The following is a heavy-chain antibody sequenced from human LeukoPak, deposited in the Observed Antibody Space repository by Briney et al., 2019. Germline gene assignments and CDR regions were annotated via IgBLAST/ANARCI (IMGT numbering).Heavy chain of an antibody. CDR2: ISWNSGSI. D-gene: IGHD6-13*01. CDR1: GFTFDDYA. CDR3: AKVSIAAAATRYYYYYMDV. V-gene: IGHV3-9*01. J-gene: IGHJ6*03. Sequence: GGSLRLSCAASGFTFDDYAMHWVRQAPGKGLEWVSGISWNSGSIGYADSVKGRFTISRDNAKNSLYLQMNSLRAEDTALYYCAKVSIAAAATRYYYYYMDVWGKGTTVTVPS.